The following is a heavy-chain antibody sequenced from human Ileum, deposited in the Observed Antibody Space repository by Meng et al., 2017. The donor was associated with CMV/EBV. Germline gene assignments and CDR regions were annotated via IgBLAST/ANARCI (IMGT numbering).Heavy chain of an antibody. Sequence: SQTLSLTCAISGDSVSSNTVAWNWIRQSPSRGLEYLGRTYYRSKWYNDYAVSVKGRIVINPDTSKNQFSLPLNSVTPEDTAVYYCARDYYGSGTYSYLFDYWGQGTLVTVSS. CDR1: GDSVSSNTVA. J-gene: IGHJ4*02. V-gene: IGHV6-1*01. CDR2: TYYRSKWYN. D-gene: IGHD3-10*01. CDR3: ARDYYGSGTYSYLFDY.